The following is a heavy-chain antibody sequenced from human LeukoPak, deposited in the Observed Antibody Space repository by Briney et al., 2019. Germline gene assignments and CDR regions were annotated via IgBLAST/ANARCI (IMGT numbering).Heavy chain of an antibody. Sequence: KPSETLSLTCTVSGGSISSCYWSWIRQPPGKGLEWIGYIYYSGSTNYNPSLKSRVTISVDTSKNQFSLKLSSVTAADTAVYYCAREAAAGTGYFQHWGQGTLVTVSS. D-gene: IGHD6-13*01. V-gene: IGHV4-59*01. CDR3: AREAAAGTGYFQH. CDR1: GGSISSCY. CDR2: IYYSGST. J-gene: IGHJ1*01.